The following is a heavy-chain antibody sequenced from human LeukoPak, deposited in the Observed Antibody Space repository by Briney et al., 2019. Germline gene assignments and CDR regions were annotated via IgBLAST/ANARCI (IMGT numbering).Heavy chain of an antibody. V-gene: IGHV3-7*04. Sequence: GGSLRLSCAASGFNFSDYWMSWVRQAPGQGLEWVAKISQDGREQHFVDSVKGRFTISRDNAKNLLFLQMDSLRAEDTAVYYCAGGALDYWGPGTLVTVSS. J-gene: IGHJ4*02. CDR3: AGGALDY. CDR1: GFNFSDYW. CDR2: ISQDGREQ.